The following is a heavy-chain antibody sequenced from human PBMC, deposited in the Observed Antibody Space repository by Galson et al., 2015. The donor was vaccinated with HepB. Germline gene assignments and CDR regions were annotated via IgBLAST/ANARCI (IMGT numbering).Heavy chain of an antibody. CDR2: IYWNDNK. J-gene: IGHJ3*01. D-gene: IGHD1/OR15-1a*01. CDR3: AHRRGTTIPGAFDL. CDR1: GFSLTTTGVG. V-gene: IGHV2-5*01. Sequence: PALVKPTQTLTLTCTFSGFSLTTTGVGVGWIRQPPGKALEWLALIYWNDNKRYSPSLERRLTITKDTSKNQVVLTVTNMDPVDTATYFCAHRRGTTIPGAFDLWGQGTLVTVSS.